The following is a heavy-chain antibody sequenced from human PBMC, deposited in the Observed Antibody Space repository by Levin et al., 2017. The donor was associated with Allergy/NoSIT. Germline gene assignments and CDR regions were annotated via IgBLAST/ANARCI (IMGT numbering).Heavy chain of an antibody. CDR3: ARGYCGGDGPSDY. D-gene: IGHD2-21*02. CDR2: IWYDGSNK. J-gene: IGHJ4*02. Sequence: GESLKISCAASGFTFSSYGMHWVRQAPGKGLEWVAVIWYDGSNKYYADSVKGRFTISRDNSKNTLYLQMNSLRAEDTAVYYCARGYCGGDGPSDYWGQGTLVTVSS. CDR1: GFTFSSYG. V-gene: IGHV3-33*01.